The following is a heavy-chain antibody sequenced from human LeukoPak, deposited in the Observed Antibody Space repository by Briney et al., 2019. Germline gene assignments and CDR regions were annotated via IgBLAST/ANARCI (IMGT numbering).Heavy chain of an antibody. CDR1: GFTFSSYW. V-gene: IGHV3-7*01. CDR3: ARGRRWLQSYYFDY. Sequence: PGGSLRLSCAASGFTFSSYWMSWVRQAPGKGLEWVANIKQDGSEKYYVDSVKGRFTISRDNAKNSLYLQMNSLRAEDTAVYYCARGRRWLQSYYFDYWGQGTLVIASS. D-gene: IGHD5-24*01. J-gene: IGHJ4*02. CDR2: IKQDGSEK.